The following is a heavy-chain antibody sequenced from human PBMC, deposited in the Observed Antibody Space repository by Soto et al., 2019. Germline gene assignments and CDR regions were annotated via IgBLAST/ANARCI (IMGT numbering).Heavy chain of an antibody. D-gene: IGHD2-2*01. CDR3: ARVPPIVVVPAASPGAFDY. CDR1: GGSISSGGYY. V-gene: IGHV4-31*03. Sequence: QVQLQESGPGLVKPSQTLSLTCTVSGGSISSGGYYWSWIRQHPGKGLEWIGYIYYSGRTYYNPSLKSRVTISVDTSKNQFSLKLSSVTAADTAVYYCARVPPIVVVPAASPGAFDYWGQGTLVTVSS. CDR2: IYYSGRT. J-gene: IGHJ4*02.